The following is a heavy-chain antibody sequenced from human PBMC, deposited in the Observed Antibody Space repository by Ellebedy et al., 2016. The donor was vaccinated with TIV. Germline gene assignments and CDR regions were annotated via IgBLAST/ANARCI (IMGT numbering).Heavy chain of an antibody. J-gene: IGHJ5*02. Sequence: HTGGSLRLXXVASGFTFGGYWMHWVRQAPGNKLVWVSRIKSDGSSTTYADSVKGRFTTSRDNARNTLYLQMNSLRGEDTAVYFCARDRGDYSISGPWGQGTLVTVSS. CDR3: ARDRGDYSISGP. D-gene: IGHD4-11*01. V-gene: IGHV3-74*01. CDR2: IKSDGSST. CDR1: GFTFGGYW.